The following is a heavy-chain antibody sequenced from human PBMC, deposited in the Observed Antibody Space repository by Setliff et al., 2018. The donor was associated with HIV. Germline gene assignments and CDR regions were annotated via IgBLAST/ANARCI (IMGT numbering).Heavy chain of an antibody. Sequence: ASVKVSCKTSGFIFTDYQIHWVRQAPGQGLEWMGRFNPNSGVTNSPQKFQGRVTMTRDTSINTAYMELMKLTPDDTAVYYCARGWELNVWGQGTPVTVSS. D-gene: IGHD1-26*01. CDR3: ARGWELNV. J-gene: IGHJ4*02. V-gene: IGHV1-2*06. CDR1: GFIFTDYQ. CDR2: FNPNSGVT.